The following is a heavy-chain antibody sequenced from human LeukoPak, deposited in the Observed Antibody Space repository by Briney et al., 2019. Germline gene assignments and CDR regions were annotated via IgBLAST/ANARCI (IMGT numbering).Heavy chain of an antibody. CDR2: IHYSGST. D-gene: IGHD3-10*01. Sequence: PSETLSLTCTVSGXSISSYYWSWIRQPPGKGLEWIGYIHYSGSTSYNPSLRSRVTISVDTSKNQFSLKLSSVTAADTAVYYCARLTNYGSGNYYNDYWGQGTLVTVSS. J-gene: IGHJ4*02. CDR1: GXSISSYY. CDR3: ARLTNYGSGNYYNDY. V-gene: IGHV4-59*13.